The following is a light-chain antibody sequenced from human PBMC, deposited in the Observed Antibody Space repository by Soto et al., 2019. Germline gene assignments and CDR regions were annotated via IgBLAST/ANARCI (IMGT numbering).Light chain of an antibody. CDR3: QKFNTAPLT. CDR2: SAS. Sequence: DIQMTQSPSSLAASVGDRVTITCRASQDISVYLAWYQQKPGKVPKLLIYSASTLQSGVPSRFSGSGSGTDFTLTSSSLHPENVATYYCQKFNTAPLTFGQGTPLEI. J-gene: IGKJ5*01. CDR1: QDISVY. V-gene: IGKV1-27*01.